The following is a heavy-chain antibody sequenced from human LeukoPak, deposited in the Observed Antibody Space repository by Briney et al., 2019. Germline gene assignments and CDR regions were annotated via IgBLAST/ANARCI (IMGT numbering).Heavy chain of an antibody. CDR1: GGSITSGDYY. CDR2: IFYSGSP. V-gene: IGHV4-30-4*08. Sequence: SETLSLTCTVSGGSITSGDYYWSWIRQPPGKGLEWIGYIFYSGSPYYNPSLKSRVTISIDTSKNQFSLKLSSVTAADTAVYYCARGQFWRGSEIRVWGQGTLVTVSS. D-gene: IGHD1-26*01. J-gene: IGHJ4*02. CDR3: ARGQFWRGSEIRV.